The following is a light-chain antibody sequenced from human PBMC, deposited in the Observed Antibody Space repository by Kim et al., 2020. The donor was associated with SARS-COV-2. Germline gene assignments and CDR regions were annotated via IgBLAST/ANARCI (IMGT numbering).Light chain of an antibody. J-gene: IGLJ3*02. Sequence: GQRVTISCSGSSSNIGSNTVNGYQQHPGTAPKLLIYSNNQRPSGVPDRFSGSKSGTAASLAISGLQSEDEADYYCAAWDDSLNGPVFGGGTQLTVL. V-gene: IGLV1-44*01. CDR3: AAWDDSLNGPV. CDR1: SSNIGSNT. CDR2: SNN.